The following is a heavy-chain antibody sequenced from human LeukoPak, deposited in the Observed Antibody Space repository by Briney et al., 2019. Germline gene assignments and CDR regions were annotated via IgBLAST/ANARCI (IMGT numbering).Heavy chain of an antibody. CDR1: GGTFSSYA. V-gene: IGHV1-69*04. J-gene: IGHJ4*02. D-gene: IGHD3-10*01. Sequence: SVKVSCKASGGTFSSYAISWVRQAPGQGLEWMGRIIPILGIANYAQKFQGRVTITADKSTSTAYMELSSLRSEDTAVYYCARRGLVPLGSYQYYFDYWGQGTLVTVSS. CDR2: IIPILGIA. CDR3: ARRGLVPLGSYQYYFDY.